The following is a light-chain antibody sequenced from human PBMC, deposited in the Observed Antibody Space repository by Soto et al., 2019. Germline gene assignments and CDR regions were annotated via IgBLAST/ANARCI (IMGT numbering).Light chain of an antibody. Sequence: QSVLTQPASVSGSPGQSITISCTGSSSDIGRYNYVSWYQQLPGKAPKLISYEVSNRPSGVSDRFSGSKSGNTASLSISGLQTEDEDDYYCGSYTSATTWVFGGGTKLTVL. V-gene: IGLV2-14*03. CDR3: GSYTSATTWV. J-gene: IGLJ3*02. CDR1: SSDIGRYNY. CDR2: EVS.